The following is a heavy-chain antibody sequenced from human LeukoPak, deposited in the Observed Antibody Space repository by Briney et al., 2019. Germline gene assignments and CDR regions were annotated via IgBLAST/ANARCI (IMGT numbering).Heavy chain of an antibody. J-gene: IGHJ4*02. V-gene: IGHV3-21*01. CDR3: ARGHYDVLAASYKWTPDY. D-gene: IGHD3-9*01. CDR2: IPSGGDYI. Sequence: GGSLRLSCAASGFTFNTFNMNWVRQAPGKGLEWVSSIPSGGDYIYYADSVKGRFTTSRDNAKNSLSLQLNSLRVEDTAVYYCARGHYDVLAASYKWTPDYWGQGTLVTVSS. CDR1: GFTFNTFN.